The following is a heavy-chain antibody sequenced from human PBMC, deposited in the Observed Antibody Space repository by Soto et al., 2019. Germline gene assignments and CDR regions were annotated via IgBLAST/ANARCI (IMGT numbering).Heavy chain of an antibody. Sequence: PGGSLRLSCAASGFTFSSHIMHWVRQAPGKGLEWVAVISYDGSNKYYADSVKGRFTISRDNSKNTLYLQMNSLRAEDTAVYYCAKDLGNRNYDYYGMDVWGQGTTVTVSS. J-gene: IGHJ6*02. CDR1: GFTFSSHI. V-gene: IGHV3-30-3*01. D-gene: IGHD1-1*01. CDR2: ISYDGSNK. CDR3: AKDLGNRNYDYYGMDV.